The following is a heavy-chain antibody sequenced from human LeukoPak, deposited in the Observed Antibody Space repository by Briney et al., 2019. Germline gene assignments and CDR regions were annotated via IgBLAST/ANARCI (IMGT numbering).Heavy chain of an antibody. CDR2: INHSGST. V-gene: IGHV4-34*01. CDR3: ARHSGYSYGPYPY. D-gene: IGHD5-18*01. J-gene: IGHJ4*02. Sequence: PSETLSLTCAVYGGSFSGYYWSWIRQPPGKGLEWIGEINHSGSTNYNPSLKSRVTISVDTSKNQFSLKLSSVTAADTAVYYCARHSGYSYGPYPYWGQGTLVTVSS. CDR1: GGSFSGYY.